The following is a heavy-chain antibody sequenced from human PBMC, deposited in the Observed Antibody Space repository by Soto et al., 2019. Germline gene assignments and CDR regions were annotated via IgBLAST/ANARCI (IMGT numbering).Heavy chain of an antibody. CDR3: ARMYNSGYYRPEGDYYFYVMDV. CDR2: LYNSGST. CDR1: GDSISDYY. J-gene: IGHJ6*02. Sequence: SETLSLTCTVSGDSISDYYWSWTRQPAGKGLEWIGRLYNSGSTKSNPSLKSRVTMSADTSKNQLSLSLRSVTAADTAIYYCARMYNSGYYRPEGDYYFYVMDVWGQGTMVTVSS. D-gene: IGHD3-22*01. V-gene: IGHV4-4*07.